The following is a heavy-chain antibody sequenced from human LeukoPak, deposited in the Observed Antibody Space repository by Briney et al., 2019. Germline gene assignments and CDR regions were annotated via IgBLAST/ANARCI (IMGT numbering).Heavy chain of an antibody. Sequence: GRSLRLSCAASGFTFSSYGMHWVRQAPGKGLEWVAVISYDGSNKYYADSVKGRFTISRDNSKSTLYLQMNSLRPEDTAVYYCAKDEGGFAVPRGDAFDIWGQGTTVTVSS. CDR1: GFTFSSYG. J-gene: IGHJ3*02. V-gene: IGHV3-30*18. CDR2: ISYDGSNK. CDR3: AKDEGGFAVPRGDAFDI. D-gene: IGHD3-16*01.